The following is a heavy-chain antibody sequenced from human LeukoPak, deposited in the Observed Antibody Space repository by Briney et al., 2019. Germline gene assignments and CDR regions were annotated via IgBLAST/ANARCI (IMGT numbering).Heavy chain of an antibody. CDR3: TRGYSGYDSYGMDV. D-gene: IGHD5-12*01. CDR1: GFTFSDYY. J-gene: IGHJ6*02. CDR2: IRSKAYGGTT. V-gene: IGHV3-49*03. Sequence: GGSLRLSCAASGFTFSDYYMSWIRQAPGKGLEWVGFIRSKAYGGTTEFAASVKGRFTISRDDSKSIAYLQMNSLKTEDTAVYYCTRGYSGYDSYGMDVWGQGTTVTVSS.